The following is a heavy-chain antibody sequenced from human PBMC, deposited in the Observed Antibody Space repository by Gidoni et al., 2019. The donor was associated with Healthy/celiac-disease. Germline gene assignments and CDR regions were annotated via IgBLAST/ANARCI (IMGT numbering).Heavy chain of an antibody. CDR1: CYPFTGYY. V-gene: IGHV1-2*02. CDR3: ARVLGRYGDLPFDY. D-gene: IGHD4-17*01. CDR2: INPNSGGT. Sequence: QVHLFQYGAVGKKPGASVKVSCQPSCYPFTGYYMHWVRQAPGQGLEWMGWINPNSGGTNYAQKCQGRVTMTRDTSISTAYMELSRLRSDDTAVYYCARVLGRYGDLPFDYWGQGTLVTVSS. J-gene: IGHJ4*02.